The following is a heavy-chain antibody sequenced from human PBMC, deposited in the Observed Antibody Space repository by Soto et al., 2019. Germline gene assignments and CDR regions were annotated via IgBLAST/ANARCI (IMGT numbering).Heavy chain of an antibody. D-gene: IGHD3-3*01. V-gene: IGHV4-31*03. CDR2: IYYSGST. CDR1: GGSISSGGYY. Sequence: QVQLQESGPGLVKPSQTLSLTCTVSGGSISSGGYYWSWIRQHPGKGLEWIGYIYYSGSTYYNPSISRRVTISVDTSKTQFSLKLSSVTAADTSVYYGARASIFGGQFIDYWGQGTLVTVSS. J-gene: IGHJ4*02. CDR3: ARASIFGGQFIDY.